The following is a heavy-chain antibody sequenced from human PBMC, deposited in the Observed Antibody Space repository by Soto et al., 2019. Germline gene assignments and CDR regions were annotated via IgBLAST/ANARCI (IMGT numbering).Heavy chain of an antibody. V-gene: IGHV4-39*01. CDR3: ARLKTGDYIDY. CDR2: IYYSGST. CDR1: GGSISSSSYY. Sequence: SETLSLTCTVSGGSISSSSYYWGWIRQPPGKGLEWIGSIYYSGSTYYNPSLKSRVTISVDTSKNQFSLKLSSVTAADTAVYYCARLKTGDYIDYWGQGTLVTVSS. J-gene: IGHJ4*02. D-gene: IGHD7-27*01.